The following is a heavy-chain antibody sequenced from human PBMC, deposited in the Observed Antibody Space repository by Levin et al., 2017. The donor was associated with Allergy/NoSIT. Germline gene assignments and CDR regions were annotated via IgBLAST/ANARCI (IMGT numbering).Heavy chain of an antibody. CDR3: ARVVITFGGVIDNDYYFDY. V-gene: IGHV4-30-4*08. D-gene: IGHD3-16*02. CDR1: GGSISSGGYY. Sequence: SETLSLTCTVSGGSISSGGYYWSWIRQHPGKGLEWIGYIYYSGSTYYNPSLKSRVTISVDTSKNQFSLKLSSVTAADTAVYYCARVVITFGGVIDNDYYFDYWGQGTLVTVSS. J-gene: IGHJ4*02. CDR2: IYYSGST.